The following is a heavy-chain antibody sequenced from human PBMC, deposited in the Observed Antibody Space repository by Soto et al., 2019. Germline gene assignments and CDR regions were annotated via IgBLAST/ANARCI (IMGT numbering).Heavy chain of an antibody. CDR3: ARAACSGGSCYSVDY. CDR2: IYHSGST. V-gene: IGHV4-30-2*01. CDR1: GGSISSGGYS. D-gene: IGHD2-15*01. J-gene: IGHJ4*02. Sequence: QLQLQESGSGLVKPSQTLSLTCAVSGGSISSGGYSWSWIRQPPGKGLEWIGYIYHSGSTYYNPSIKSRVTISVDRSKNQFSLKLSSVTAADTAVYYCARAACSGGSCYSVDYWGQGTLVTVSS.